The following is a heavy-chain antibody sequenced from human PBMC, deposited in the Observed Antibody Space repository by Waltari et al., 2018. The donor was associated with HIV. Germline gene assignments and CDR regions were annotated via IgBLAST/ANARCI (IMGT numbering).Heavy chain of an antibody. Sequence: QVQLVQSGAEVKSPGDSVKVSCKASGYTFTGYSIHWVTDAPGQGLEWMGWINPNSGDTNYAQKFQGRVIMTRDTSINTVYMELSRLTSDDTAVYYCTRVGFGSGTYYFPGGYWGQGTLVTVSS. CDR3: TRVGFGSGTYYFPGGY. CDR1: GYTFTGYS. V-gene: IGHV1-2*02. D-gene: IGHD3-10*01. J-gene: IGHJ4*02. CDR2: INPNSGDT.